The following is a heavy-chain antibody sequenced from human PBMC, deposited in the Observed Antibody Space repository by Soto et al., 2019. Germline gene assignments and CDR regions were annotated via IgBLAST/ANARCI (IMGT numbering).Heavy chain of an antibody. CDR1: GFTFSSYA. Sequence: QVQLVESGGGVVQPGGSLRLSCAASGFTFSSYAMDLVRQAPGKVLEWVAVISYDGSNKFYADSVKGRFTISRDTSKNTLYLQINSLRVEDTSFYYCARAGGLLIHYCGQGTLVTLSS. CDR3: ARAGGLLIHY. V-gene: IGHV3-30-3*01. CDR2: ISYDGSNK. J-gene: IGHJ4*02. D-gene: IGHD2-15*01.